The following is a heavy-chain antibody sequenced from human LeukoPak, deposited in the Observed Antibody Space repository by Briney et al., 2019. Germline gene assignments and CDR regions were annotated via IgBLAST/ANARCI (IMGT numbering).Heavy chain of an antibody. CDR1: GFTFGDYA. J-gene: IGHJ3*02. CDR2: IRSNPYGGTT. Sequence: GGSLRLSCTASGFTFGDYAMSWFRQAPGKGLEWVGFIRSNPYGGTTEYAASVKGRFTISRDDSKNIAYLQMNSLKTEDTAVYYCTSLKDIVILPAAIGGQGTMVTVSS. V-gene: IGHV3-49*03. D-gene: IGHD2-2*01. CDR3: TSLKDIVILPAAI.